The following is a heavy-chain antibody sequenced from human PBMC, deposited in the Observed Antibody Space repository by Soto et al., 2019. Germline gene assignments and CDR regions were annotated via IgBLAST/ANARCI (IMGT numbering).Heavy chain of an antibody. Sequence: SDTLSLTCNVSGGSISNYYWTWVRQSPEKGLEWIGYMYYNGNINYNPSLKSRVTISIDTSKNQFSLTLKSVTAADTAVYYCASGGNWFDPWGQGVLVTVSS. CDR2: MYYNGNI. D-gene: IGHD3-16*01. V-gene: IGHV4-59*07. CDR1: GGSISNYY. J-gene: IGHJ5*02. CDR3: ASGGNWFDP.